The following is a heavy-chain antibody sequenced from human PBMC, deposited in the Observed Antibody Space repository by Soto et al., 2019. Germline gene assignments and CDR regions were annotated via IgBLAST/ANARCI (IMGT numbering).Heavy chain of an antibody. Sequence: EVQLVESGGGLVQPGGSLRLSCAASGFTFSEYAMSWVRQAPGKGLEWLSLISGTGVPTLYAVSVKGRFSVSRDNSKNTLFLEMNDLRVDDTATYYCAKSFCSSSSCFFLWVDPWGPGTLVTVSS. J-gene: IGHJ5*02. V-gene: IGHV3-23*04. D-gene: IGHD2-2*01. CDR2: ISGTGVPT. CDR3: AKSFCSSSSCFFLWVDP. CDR1: GFTFSEYA.